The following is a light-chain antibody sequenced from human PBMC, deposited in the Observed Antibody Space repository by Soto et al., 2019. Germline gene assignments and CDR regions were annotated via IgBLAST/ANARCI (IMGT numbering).Light chain of an antibody. Sequence: DIQMTPSPSTLSASVGDRVTITCRASQTVSIWLAWFQQKPGKAPKLLIYKASRLEAGVPSRFSGSGSGTEFTLTISSLQPDDFATYYCQQANSFPITFGQGTRLEI. J-gene: IGKJ5*01. CDR3: QQANSFPIT. CDR1: QTVSIW. V-gene: IGKV1-5*03. CDR2: KAS.